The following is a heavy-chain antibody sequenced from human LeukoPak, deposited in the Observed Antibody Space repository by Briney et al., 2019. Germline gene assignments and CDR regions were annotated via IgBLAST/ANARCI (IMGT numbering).Heavy chain of an antibody. Sequence: GGSLRLSCAVSGFTFNIYAIAWVRQAPGKGLEWVSTISDSGDTTYYADSVKGRFTISRDNSKNTLYLQMNSLRAEDTAVYYCAKGGDYDSSGLAVDYWGQGTLVTVSS. D-gene: IGHD3-22*01. CDR3: AKGGDYDSSGLAVDY. V-gene: IGHV3-23*01. CDR1: GFTFNIYA. J-gene: IGHJ4*02. CDR2: ISDSGDTT.